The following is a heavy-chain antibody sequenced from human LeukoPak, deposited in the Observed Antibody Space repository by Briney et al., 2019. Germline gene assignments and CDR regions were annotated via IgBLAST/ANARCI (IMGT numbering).Heavy chain of an antibody. V-gene: IGHV3-53*01. CDR2: IYSGGST. CDR1: GFNVSSNY. Sequence: GGSLRLSCAASGFNVSSNYMNWVRQAPGKGLEWVSIIYSGGSTYYADSVKGRFTISRDKSKNTLYLQMNSRRAEDTAVYYCARDLPGYRYFDYWGQGTLVTVSS. CDR3: ARDLPGYRYFDY. J-gene: IGHJ4*02. D-gene: IGHD5-18*01.